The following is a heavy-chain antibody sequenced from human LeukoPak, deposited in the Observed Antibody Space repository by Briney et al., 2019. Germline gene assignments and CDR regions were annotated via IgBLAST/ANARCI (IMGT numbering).Heavy chain of an antibody. V-gene: IGHV3-48*01. J-gene: IGHJ4*02. CDR3: ARVASDSSGYFFDY. D-gene: IGHD3-22*01. CDR2: ISSSSSTI. CDR1: GFTFSSYS. Sequence: GGSLRLSCAASGFTFSSYSMNWVRQAPGKGLEWVSYISSSSSTIYYADSVKGRFTISRDNAKNSLYLQMNSLRAEDTAVYYCARVASDSSGYFFDYWGQGTLVTVSS.